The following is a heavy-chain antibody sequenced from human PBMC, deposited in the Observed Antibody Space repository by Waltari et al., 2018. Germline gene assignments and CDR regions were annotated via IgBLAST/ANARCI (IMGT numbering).Heavy chain of an antibody. CDR2: ITGSAYIT. CDR3: AKVSTGSSSERVGYYFHY. D-gene: IGHD6-6*01. V-gene: IGHV3-23*01. CDR1: GFTFTNYA. Sequence: EVQLLESGGDVVQPGGSLRLSCAASGFTFTNYAMTWVRQAPGTGLEWVSVITGSAYITFYAGSVQVRFVISRDNSNNTVHLQMNSLRSEDTAIYYCAKVSTGSSSERVGYYFHYWGQGTLVTVSS. J-gene: IGHJ4*02.